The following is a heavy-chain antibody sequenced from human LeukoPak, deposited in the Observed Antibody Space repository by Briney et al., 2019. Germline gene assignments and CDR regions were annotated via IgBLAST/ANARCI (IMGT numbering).Heavy chain of an antibody. CDR1: GFTFDDYG. J-gene: IGHJ4*02. V-gene: IGHV3-23*01. Sequence: GGSLRLSCAASGFTFDDYGMNWVRQAPGKGLEWVSFTSASGGSTYYAESVKGRFTISRDNSKNELYLQMSSLRAEDTALYYCAKDSVVTAIIGYFDYWGQGTLVTVSS. CDR2: TSASGGST. D-gene: IGHD2-21*02. CDR3: AKDSVVTAIIGYFDY.